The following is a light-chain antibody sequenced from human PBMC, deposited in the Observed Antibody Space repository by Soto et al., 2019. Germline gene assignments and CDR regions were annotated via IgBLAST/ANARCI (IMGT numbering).Light chain of an antibody. CDR1: QSVGTN. CDR3: QQYDIWPLT. J-gene: IGKJ4*01. V-gene: IGKV3-15*01. CDR2: DAS. Sequence: MTQSPATLSVSPGEGATLSCRASQSVGTNLAWYQQKPGQAPRLLIYDASTRATGVSARFSGSGSGTQFTLTISSLQSEDFAAYYCQQYDIWPLTFGGGTQVEIK.